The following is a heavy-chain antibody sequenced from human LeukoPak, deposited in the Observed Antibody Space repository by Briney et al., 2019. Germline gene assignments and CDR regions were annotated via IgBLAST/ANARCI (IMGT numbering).Heavy chain of an antibody. CDR1: GFTLSSYA. D-gene: IGHD2-15*01. CDR2: FSETGRSP. J-gene: IGHJ6*02. Sequence: GGSLRLSCVASGFTLSSYAMTWVRQAPGKGLEWVSSFSETGRSPNYADSVKDRFTISSENSKNTLYLQMNSLRAEDTAVYYCGSPILGGGHGDVWGQGTTVTVSS. CDR3: GSPILGGGHGDV. V-gene: IGHV3-23*01.